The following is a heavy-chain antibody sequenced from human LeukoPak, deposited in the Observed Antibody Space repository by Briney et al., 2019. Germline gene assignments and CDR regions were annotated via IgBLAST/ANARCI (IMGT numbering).Heavy chain of an antibody. CDR1: GFPFSNFA. CDR3: AKDSSSSNYYYGMDV. J-gene: IGHJ6*02. V-gene: IGHV3-23*01. CDR2: ISGSGDST. Sequence: GGSLRLSCAASGFPFSNFAMSWVRQAPGKGLEWVSAISGSGDSTYYADSVKGRFTISRDNSKNTPFLQMNSLRAEDTAVYYCAKDSSSSNYYYGMDVWGQGTTVTVSS. D-gene: IGHD6-6*01.